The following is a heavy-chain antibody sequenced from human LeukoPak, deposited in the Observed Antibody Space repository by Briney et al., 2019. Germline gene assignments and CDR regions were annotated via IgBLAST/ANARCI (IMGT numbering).Heavy chain of an antibody. CDR3: ARQISSSPYFDD. CDR2: FYYSGSP. J-gene: IGHJ4*02. D-gene: IGHD6-13*01. Sequence: SETLSLTCSVSGGSISSSSYYWGWIRQPPGKGLEWIGNFYYSGSPYYNPSLQSRVTISADTSKNQFSLKLNSVTAADTAVYYCARQISSSPYFDDWGQGTLVTVSS. CDR1: GGSISSSSYY. V-gene: IGHV4-39*01.